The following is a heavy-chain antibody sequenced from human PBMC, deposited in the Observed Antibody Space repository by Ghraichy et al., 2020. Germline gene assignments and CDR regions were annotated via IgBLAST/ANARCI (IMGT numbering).Heavy chain of an antibody. CDR1: GFTFSNAW. V-gene: IGHV3-15*07. CDR2: IKSKTDGGTT. CDR3: THPTYYDSSGYYDY. D-gene: IGHD3-22*01. J-gene: IGHJ4*02. Sequence: GGSPRLSCAASGFTFSNAWMNWVRQAPGKGLEWVGRIKSKTDGGTTDYAAPVKGRFTISRDDSKNTLYLQMNSLKTEDTAVYYCTHPTYYDSSGYYDYWGQGTLVTVSS.